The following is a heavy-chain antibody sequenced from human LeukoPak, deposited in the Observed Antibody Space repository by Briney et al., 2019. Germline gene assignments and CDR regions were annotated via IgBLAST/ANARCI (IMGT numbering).Heavy chain of an antibody. D-gene: IGHD3-3*01. V-gene: IGHV4-59*08. CDR3: ARVITDCDFWSGYYTGAFDI. J-gene: IGHJ3*02. CDR2: IYYSGST. CDR1: GGSISSYY. Sequence: SETLSLTCTVSGGSISSYYWSWIRQPPGKGLEWIGYIYYSGSTYYNPSLKSRVTISVDTSKNQFSLKLSSVTAADTAVYYCARVITDCDFWSGYYTGAFDIWGQGTMVTVSS.